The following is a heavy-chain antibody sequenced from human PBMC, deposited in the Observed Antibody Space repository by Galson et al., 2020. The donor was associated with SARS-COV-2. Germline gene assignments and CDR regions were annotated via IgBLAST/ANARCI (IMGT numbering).Heavy chain of an antibody. V-gene: IGHV3-33*06. CDR3: AKALGDYGDYVIRLKPIDY. Sequence: GESLKISCAASGFTFSSYGMHWVRQAPGKGLEWVAVIWYDGSNKYYADSVKGRFTISRDNSKNTLYLQMNSLRAEDTAVYYCAKALGDYGDYVIRLKPIDYWGQGTLVTVSS. J-gene: IGHJ4*02. CDR2: IWYDGSNK. CDR1: GFTFSSYG. D-gene: IGHD4-17*01.